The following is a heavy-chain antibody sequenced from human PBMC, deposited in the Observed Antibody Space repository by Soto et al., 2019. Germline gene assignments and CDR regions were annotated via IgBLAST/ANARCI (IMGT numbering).Heavy chain of an antibody. D-gene: IGHD1-7*01. V-gene: IGHV4-4*02. CDR3: AGRDPGTSVDY. J-gene: IGHJ4*02. CDR2: IYRTGST. CDR1: GGSFTSNNW. Sequence: SETLSLTCAVSGGSFTSNNWWTWVRQPPGQGLEWIGEIYRTGSTNYNPSLKSRVTISLDKSENQFSLKVTSLAAADTAVYYCAGRDPGTSVDYWGQGTLVTVSS.